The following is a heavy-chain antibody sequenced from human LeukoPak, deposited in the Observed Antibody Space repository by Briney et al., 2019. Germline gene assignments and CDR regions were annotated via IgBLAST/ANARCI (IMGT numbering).Heavy chain of an antibody. CDR2: ISSSTHYI. D-gene: IGHD5-18*01. CDR3: ARDLLDTTMGDAYYYYGMDV. Sequence: PGGSLRLSCAASGFTFSSYSMNWVRQAPGKGLEWVSSISSSTHYIYYADPLKGRFTISRDNAKRSLYLQMNSLRAEDTAVYYCARDLLDTTMGDAYYYYGMDVWGQGTTVTVSS. V-gene: IGHV3-21*01. J-gene: IGHJ6*02. CDR1: GFTFSSYS.